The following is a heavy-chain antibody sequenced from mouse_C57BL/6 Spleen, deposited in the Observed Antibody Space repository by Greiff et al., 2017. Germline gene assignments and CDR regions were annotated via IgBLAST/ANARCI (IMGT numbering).Heavy chain of an antibody. CDR1: GYTFTDYY. D-gene: IGHD1-1*01. J-gene: IGHJ2*01. V-gene: IGHV1-26*01. CDR2: INPNNGGT. Sequence: VQLQQSGPELVKPGASVKISCKASGYTFTDYYMNWVKQSHGNSLEWIGDINPNNGGTSYNQKFKGKATLTVDKSSSTAYLELRSLTSEDSAVYYCARTLLADFDYWGQGTTLTVSS. CDR3: ARTLLADFDY.